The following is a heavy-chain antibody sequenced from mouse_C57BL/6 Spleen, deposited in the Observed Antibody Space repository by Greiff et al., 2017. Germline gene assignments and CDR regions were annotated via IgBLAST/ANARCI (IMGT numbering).Heavy chain of an antibody. CDR1: GYAFSSYW. CDR3: ARYGDYAWFAY. V-gene: IGHV1-80*01. CDR2: IYPGDGDT. J-gene: IGHJ3*01. D-gene: IGHD2-4*01. Sequence: VKLQESGAELVKPGASVKISCKASGYAFSSYWMNWVKQRPGKGLEWIGQIYPGDGDTNYNGKFKGKATLTADKSFSTAYMQLSSLTSEDSAVYFCARYGDYAWFAYWGQGTLVTVSA.